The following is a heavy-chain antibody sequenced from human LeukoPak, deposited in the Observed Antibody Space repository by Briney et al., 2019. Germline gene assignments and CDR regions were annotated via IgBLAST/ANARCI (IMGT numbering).Heavy chain of an antibody. V-gene: IGHV4-39*01. CDR2: IYYSGST. CDR1: GGSINSRSDY. Sequence: PSETLSHTCTVSGGSINSRSDYWGWIRQPPGKGLEWIGSIYYSGSTHYNPSLKSRVTMSIDTSKNQFSLRLSSVTAADTAVYHCARRPGEYGGNDFDYWGQGTLVTVSS. J-gene: IGHJ4*02. CDR3: ARRPGEYGGNDFDY. D-gene: IGHD4/OR15-4a*01.